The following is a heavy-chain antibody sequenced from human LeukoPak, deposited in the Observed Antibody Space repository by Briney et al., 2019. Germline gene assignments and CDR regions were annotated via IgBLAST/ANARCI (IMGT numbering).Heavy chain of an antibody. Sequence: ASVKVSCKASGYTFTSYGISWARQAPGQGLEWMGWISAYNGNTNYAQKLQGRVTMTTDTSTSTAYMELRSLRSDDTAVYYCAREWGLAAAGSLYYYGMDVWGQGTTVTVSS. CDR3: AREWGLAAAGSLYYYGMDV. CDR2: ISAYNGNT. CDR1: GYTFTSYG. V-gene: IGHV1-18*01. D-gene: IGHD6-13*01. J-gene: IGHJ6*02.